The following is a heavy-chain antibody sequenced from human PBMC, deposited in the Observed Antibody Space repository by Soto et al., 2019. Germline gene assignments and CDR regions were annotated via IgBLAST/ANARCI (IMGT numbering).Heavy chain of an antibody. V-gene: IGHV3-30*18. Sequence: GGSLRLSCAASGFTFSSYGMHWVRQAPGKGLEWVAVISYDGSNKYYADSVKGRFTISRDNSKNTLYLQMNSLRAEDTAVYYCAKVRLRSPDGYYYYYGMDVWGQGTTVTVSS. CDR1: GFTFSSYG. CDR2: ISYDGSNK. CDR3: AKVRLRSPDGYYYYYGMDV. J-gene: IGHJ6*02. D-gene: IGHD2-15*01.